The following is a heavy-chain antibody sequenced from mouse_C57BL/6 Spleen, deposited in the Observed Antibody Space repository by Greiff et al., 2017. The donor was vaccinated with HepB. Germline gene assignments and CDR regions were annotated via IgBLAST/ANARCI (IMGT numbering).Heavy chain of an antibody. CDR2: IDPSDSYT. CDR1: GYTFTSYW. Sequence: QVQLQQPGAELVKPGASVKLSCKASGYTFTSYWMQWVKQRPGQGLEWIGEIDPSDSYTNYNQKFKGKATLTVDTSSSTAYKQRSSLTSEDSAVYYCASLDGYWGQGTLVTVSA. CDR3: ASLDGY. J-gene: IGHJ3*02. V-gene: IGHV1-50*01.